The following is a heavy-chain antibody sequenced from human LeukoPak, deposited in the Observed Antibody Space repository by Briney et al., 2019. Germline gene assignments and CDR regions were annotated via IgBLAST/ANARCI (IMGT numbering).Heavy chain of an antibody. D-gene: IGHD3-9*01. Sequence: SETLSLTCSVSIGSISSSNWWSWVRQPPGKGLEWIGEIYHSGSTNYNPSLKSRVTISVDKSKNQFSLKLSSVTAADTAVYYCARRGILTGYYTLDYWGQGTLVTVSS. CDR2: IYHSGST. J-gene: IGHJ4*02. CDR1: IGSISSSNW. CDR3: ARRGILTGYYTLDY. V-gene: IGHV4-4*02.